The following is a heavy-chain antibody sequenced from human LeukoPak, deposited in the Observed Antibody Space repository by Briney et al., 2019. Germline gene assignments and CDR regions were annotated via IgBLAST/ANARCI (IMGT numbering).Heavy chain of an antibody. CDR3: AREYGVRGGNFFDY. V-gene: IGHV1-69*13. Sequence: SVKVSCKASGGTFSSYAINWVRQAPGQGLEWMGGIIPIFGTANYAPRFQGRVTITADESTNTAYMELRSLRSDDTAVYYCAREYGVRGGNFFDYWGQGTLVTVSS. D-gene: IGHD3-10*01. J-gene: IGHJ4*02. CDR1: GGTFSSYA. CDR2: IIPIFGTA.